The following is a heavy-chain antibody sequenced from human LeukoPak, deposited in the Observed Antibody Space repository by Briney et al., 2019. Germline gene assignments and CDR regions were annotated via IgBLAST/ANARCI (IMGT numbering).Heavy chain of an antibody. Sequence: GGSLRLSCAGSGFTFSSYGMSWVRQAPGKGLEWVSGISGSGGSTYYADSVKGRFTISRDNSKNTLYLQMNSLRAEDTAVYYCAKTRPLDSSSWSHGDYWGQGTLVTVSS. D-gene: IGHD6-13*01. CDR2: ISGSGGST. CDR3: AKTRPLDSSSWSHGDY. CDR1: GFTFSSYG. V-gene: IGHV3-23*01. J-gene: IGHJ4*02.